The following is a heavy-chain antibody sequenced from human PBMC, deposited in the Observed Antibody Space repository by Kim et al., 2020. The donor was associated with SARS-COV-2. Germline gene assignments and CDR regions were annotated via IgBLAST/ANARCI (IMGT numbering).Heavy chain of an antibody. D-gene: IGHD6-19*01. V-gene: IGHV3-21*01. Sequence: AEAVKGRFTSPRVNAKNSVYVQRKSLRAEDTAVYYCARVVSSGWSYFDYWGQGTLVTVSS. J-gene: IGHJ4*02. CDR3: ARVVSSGWSYFDY.